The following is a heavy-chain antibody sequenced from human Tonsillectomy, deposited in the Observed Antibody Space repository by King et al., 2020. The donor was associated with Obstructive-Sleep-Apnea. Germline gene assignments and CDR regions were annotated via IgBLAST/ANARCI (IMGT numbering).Heavy chain of an antibody. J-gene: IGHJ4*02. CDR1: GYTFTSYD. V-gene: IGHV1-8*01. Sequence: QLVQSGAEVKKPGASVKVSCKASGYTFTSYDINWVRQATGQGLEWMGWMNPNSGNTGYAQKFQDRVTMTRNTSISTAYMELSSLRSEDTAVYYCARGPVATILINFDYWGQGTLVTVSS. CDR3: ARGPVATILINFDY. CDR2: MNPNSGNT. D-gene: IGHD5-12*01.